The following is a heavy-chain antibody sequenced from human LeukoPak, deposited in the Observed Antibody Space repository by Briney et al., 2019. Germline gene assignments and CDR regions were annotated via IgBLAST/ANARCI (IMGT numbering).Heavy chain of an antibody. CDR3: SRESGAFSPFGY. J-gene: IGHJ4*02. CDR2: ISLNGLT. V-gene: IGHV4-4*02. Sequence: PSETLSLTCGVSGGSISSTNRWSWVRQPPGQGLAGIGEISLNGLTNYNPSLKSRVTMSLDKSKNHLSLNLTSVTAADTAVYYCSRESGAFSPFGYWGQGTLVTVSS. CDR1: GGSISSTNR. D-gene: IGHD1-26*01.